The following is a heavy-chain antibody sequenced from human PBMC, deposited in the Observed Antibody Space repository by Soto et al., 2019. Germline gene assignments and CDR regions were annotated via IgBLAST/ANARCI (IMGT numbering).Heavy chain of an antibody. J-gene: IGHJ6*02. V-gene: IGHV3-30*18. CDR3: AKDGGSNEGYYYYGMDV. CDR1: GFTFSSYG. D-gene: IGHD1-26*01. CDR2: ISYDGSNK. Sequence: PGGSLRLSCAASGFTFSSYGMHWVRQAPGKGLEWVAVISYDGSNKYYADSVKGRFTISRDNSKNTLYLQMNSLRAEDTAVYYCAKDGGSNEGYYYYGMDVWGQGTTVTVSS.